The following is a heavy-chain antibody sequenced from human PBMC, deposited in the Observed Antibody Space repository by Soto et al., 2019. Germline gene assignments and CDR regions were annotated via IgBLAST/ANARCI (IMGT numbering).Heavy chain of an antibody. CDR2: ISPYNANT. Sequence: ASVKVSCKASGYTFTSYGISWVRQAPGQGLEWMGWISPYNANTNYAQKVQGRVTMTTDTPTSTAYMELTSLRSDDTAVYYCARNNYDSRRVNWLDPWGQGTMVTVYS. CDR3: ARNNYDSRRVNWLDP. D-gene: IGHD3-22*01. CDR1: GYTFTSYG. V-gene: IGHV1-18*04. J-gene: IGHJ5*02.